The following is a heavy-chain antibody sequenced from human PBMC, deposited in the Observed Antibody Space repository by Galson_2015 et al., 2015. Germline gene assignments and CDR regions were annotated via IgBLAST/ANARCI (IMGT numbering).Heavy chain of an antibody. CDR3: ARQAVDGYCSGGSCYIDWFDP. J-gene: IGHJ5*02. D-gene: IGHD2-15*01. V-gene: IGHV5-10-1*01. CDR2: IDPSDSYT. Sequence: PGKGLEWMGRIDPSDSYTNYSPSFQGHVTISADKSISTAYLQWSSLKASDTAMYYCARQAVDGYCSGGSCYIDWFDPWGQGTLVTVSS.